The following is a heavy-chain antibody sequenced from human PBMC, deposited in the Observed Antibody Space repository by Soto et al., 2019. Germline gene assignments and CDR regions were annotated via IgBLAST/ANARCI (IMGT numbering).Heavy chain of an antibody. D-gene: IGHD3-9*01. V-gene: IGHV4-39*01. Sequence: SETLSLTCIVSGGSVSSSNYYWGWVRQSPGKGLEWIGSIYYSGNTYYNPSLESRVTISVDKSNNEFSLKVISVTAADTAVCYCARLEGLATISYYFDFWGQGSLVTVS. CDR1: GGSVSSSNYY. J-gene: IGHJ4*02. CDR2: IYYSGNT. CDR3: ARLEGLATISYYFDF.